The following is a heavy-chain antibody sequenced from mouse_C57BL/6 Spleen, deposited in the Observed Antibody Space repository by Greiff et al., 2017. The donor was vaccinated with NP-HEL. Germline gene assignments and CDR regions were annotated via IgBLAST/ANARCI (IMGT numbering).Heavy chain of an antibody. V-gene: IGHV1-80*01. Sequence: VHLVESGAELVKPGASVKISCKASGYAFSSYWMNWVKQRPGKGLEWIGQIYPGDGDTNYNGRFKGKATLTADKSSSTAYMQLSSLTSEDSAVYFCARQIYDGYDYYAMDYWGQGTSVTVSS. CDR1: GYAFSSYW. J-gene: IGHJ4*01. CDR2: IYPGDGDT. D-gene: IGHD2-3*01. CDR3: ARQIYDGYDYYAMDY.